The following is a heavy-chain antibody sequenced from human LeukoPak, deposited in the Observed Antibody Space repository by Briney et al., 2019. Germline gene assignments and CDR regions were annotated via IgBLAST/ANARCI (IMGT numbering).Heavy chain of an antibody. CDR1: GFTFNTYA. CDR3: AKSSYYDSSGYYREYYFDY. Sequence: GGSLRLSCAASGFTFNTYAMSWVRQAPGKGLEWVSAISGSGGSTNYADSVKGRVTVSRDNSKSTLYLQMNSLRAEDTAVYYCAKSSYYDSSGYYREYYFDYWGQGTLVTVSS. V-gene: IGHV3-23*01. J-gene: IGHJ4*02. CDR2: ISGSGGST. D-gene: IGHD3-22*01.